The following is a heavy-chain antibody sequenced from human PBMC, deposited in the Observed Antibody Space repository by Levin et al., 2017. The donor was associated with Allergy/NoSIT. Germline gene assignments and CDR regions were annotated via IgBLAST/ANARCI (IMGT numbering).Heavy chain of an antibody. J-gene: IGHJ5*02. D-gene: IGHD6-19*01. V-gene: IGHV4-34*01. CDR2: INHSGNT. Sequence: SETLSLTCAVYSGSFSDYYWSWIRQPPGKGLEWIGEINHSGNTNYNPSLKSRVTISVDTSKNQFSLNLNSVTAADTAVYYCASSSWVAGPWFGHWGQGALVTVSS. CDR1: SGSFSDYY. CDR3: ASSSWVAGPWFGH.